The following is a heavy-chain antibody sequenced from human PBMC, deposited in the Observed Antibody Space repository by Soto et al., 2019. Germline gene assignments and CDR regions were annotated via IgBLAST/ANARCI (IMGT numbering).Heavy chain of an antibody. V-gene: IGHV4-59*08. J-gene: IGHJ4*02. Sequence: HVQLQESGPGLVKPSETLSLICSVSGGSISGHYWSWIRQPPGRGLEWIGYIYYSGSTNYNSSLESRVTISVDTSNNQISLKLRSVTAADAATYYCTRGGKRASGEYWGQGISVTVSS. CDR1: GGSISGHY. CDR3: TRGGKRASGEY. D-gene: IGHD5-12*01. CDR2: IYYSGST.